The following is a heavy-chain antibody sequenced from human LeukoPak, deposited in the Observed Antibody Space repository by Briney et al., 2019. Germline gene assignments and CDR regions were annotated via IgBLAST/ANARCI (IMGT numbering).Heavy chain of an antibody. Sequence: PGGSLRLSCAASGFTFSGYGMHWVRQAPGEGLEWVAVIWYDGSNKYYADSVKGRFTISRDNSKNTLYLQMNSLRAEDTAVYYCARIGSTRDYYYYGMDVWGQGTTVTVSS. CDR1: GFTFSGYG. D-gene: IGHD2-2*01. CDR2: IWYDGSNK. J-gene: IGHJ6*02. CDR3: ARIGSTRDYYYYGMDV. V-gene: IGHV3-33*01.